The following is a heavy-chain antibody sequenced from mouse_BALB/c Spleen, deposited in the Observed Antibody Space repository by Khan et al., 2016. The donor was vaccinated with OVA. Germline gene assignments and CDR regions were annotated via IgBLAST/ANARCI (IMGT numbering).Heavy chain of an antibody. J-gene: IGHJ4*01. V-gene: IGHV5-12-2*01. CDR2: ISNGGGST. CDR3: ARHVIPRNYGMDY. CDR1: GLTFSTYT. Sequence: EVQLVESGGGLVQPGGSLKLSCTASGLTFSTYTMSWVRQTPEKRLEWVAYISNGGGSTYYSDIVKGRFTISRDNAKNTLYLQMSSLKSEDTAMYYCARHVIPRNYGMDYWGQGTSVTVSS.